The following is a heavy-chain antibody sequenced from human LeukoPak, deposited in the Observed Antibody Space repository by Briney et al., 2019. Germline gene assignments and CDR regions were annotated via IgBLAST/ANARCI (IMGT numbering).Heavy chain of an antibody. CDR2: ISAYNGNT. J-gene: IGHJ4*02. CDR3: ASFMSWDYYDSNGYYLD. Sequence: ASVKVSCKASGYTFTSYGISWVRQAPGQGLEWLGWISAYNGNTNYAQKLQGRVTMTTDTSTSTAYMELRSLRSDDTAVYYCASFMSWDYYDSNGYYLDWGQGTLVTVSS. V-gene: IGHV1-18*01. D-gene: IGHD3-22*01. CDR1: GYTFTSYG.